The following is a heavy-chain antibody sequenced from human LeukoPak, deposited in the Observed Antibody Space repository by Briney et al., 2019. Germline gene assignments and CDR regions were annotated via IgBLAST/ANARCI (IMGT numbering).Heavy chain of an antibody. CDR3: TRDTGCSGGTCYSFYDS. CDR2: IKEYGSEK. V-gene: IGHV3-7*01. D-gene: IGHD2-15*01. CDR1: GFTFSTYW. Sequence: PGGSLRLSCAASGFTFSTYWMTWVRQAPGKGLEWVANIKEYGSEKYCVDSVKGRFTISRDNAKNSLYLQMNTLRAEDTAVYYCTRDTGCSGGTCYSFYDSWGQGTLVTVSS. J-gene: IGHJ4*02.